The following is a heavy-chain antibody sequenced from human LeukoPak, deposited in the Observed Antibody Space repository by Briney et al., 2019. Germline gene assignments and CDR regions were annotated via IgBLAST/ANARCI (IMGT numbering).Heavy chain of an antibody. CDR2: IDPSDSYT. CDR1: GYSFTSYW. J-gene: IGHJ4*02. Sequence: GESLRLSCKGSGYSFTSYWISWARQMPGKGLEWMGRIDPSDSYTNYSPPFQGHVTISADESISTAYLQWSSLKASDTAMYYCARRRSSSSWQFPFDYWGQGTLVTVSS. CDR3: ARRRSSSSWQFPFDY. D-gene: IGHD6-13*01. V-gene: IGHV5-10-1*01.